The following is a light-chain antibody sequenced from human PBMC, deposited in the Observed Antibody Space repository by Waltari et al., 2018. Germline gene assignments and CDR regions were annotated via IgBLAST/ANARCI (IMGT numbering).Light chain of an antibody. CDR2: DAS. Sequence: EIVLAQSPATLSLYPGERSTLSCRASESVSNYLAWYQHKHGQAPRLLIYDASKRATGTPARFSGSGSGTDFILTISSLEPEDFAVYYCQQRSISYTFGQGTKLEMK. J-gene: IGKJ2*01. CDR3: QQRSISYT. V-gene: IGKV3-11*01. CDR1: ESVSNY.